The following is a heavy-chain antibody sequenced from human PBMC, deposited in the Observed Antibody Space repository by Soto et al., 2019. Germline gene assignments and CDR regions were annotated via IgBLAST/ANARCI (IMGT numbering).Heavy chain of an antibody. CDR1: GFTFSAYY. CDR2: ISSSGSTI. CDR3: ARSNLYYDSSGYPDY. D-gene: IGHD3-22*01. V-gene: IGHV3-11*01. J-gene: IGHJ4*02. Sequence: GGSLRLSCAASGFTFSAYYMSWIRQAPGKGLEWVSYISSSGSTIYYADSVKGRFTISRDNAKNSLYLQMNSLRAEDTAVYYCARSNLYYDSSGYPDYWGQGTRVTVS.